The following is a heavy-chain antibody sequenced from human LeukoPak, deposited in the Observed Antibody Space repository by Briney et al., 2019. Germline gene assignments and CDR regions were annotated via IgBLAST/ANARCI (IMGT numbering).Heavy chain of an antibody. Sequence: PSETLSLTCTVVGGAINRRNYYWGWIRQSPGKGLEWIGSTYYSGSVNNNLSLQSRVTISVDTSRNQFSLKLTSVTAADTAVYYCARRVATSGNFFDYWGPGTLVTVS. CDR1: GGAINRRNYY. CDR3: ARRVATSGNFFDY. D-gene: IGHD3-3*01. V-gene: IGHV4-39*01. CDR2: TYYSGSV. J-gene: IGHJ4*02.